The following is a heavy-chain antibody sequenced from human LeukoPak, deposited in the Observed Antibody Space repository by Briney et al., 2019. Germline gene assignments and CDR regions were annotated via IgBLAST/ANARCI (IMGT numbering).Heavy chain of an antibody. D-gene: IGHD5-12*01. Sequence: ASVKVSCKASGYTFTGYYMHWVRQAPGQGLEWMGWINPNSGDTRYAQKFQGRVTMTRDTSISTAYMELSRLRSDDTAVYYCARKSGYSGYDSDAFDIWGQGTMVTVSS. CDR2: INPNSGDT. CDR3: ARKSGYSGYDSDAFDI. J-gene: IGHJ3*02. CDR1: GYTFTGYY. V-gene: IGHV1-2*02.